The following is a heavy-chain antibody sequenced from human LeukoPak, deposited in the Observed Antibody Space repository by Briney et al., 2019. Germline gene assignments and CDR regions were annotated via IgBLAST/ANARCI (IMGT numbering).Heavy chain of an antibody. CDR3: ARGDYGDY. Sequence: ASVKVSCKASGYTFTSYYMHWVRQAPGQGLEWMGIINPSGGSTSYAQKFQGRVTMTTDTSTSTAYMELRSLISDDTAVYYCARGDYGDYWGQGTLVTVSS. CDR2: INPSGGST. V-gene: IGHV1-46*01. CDR1: GYTFTSYY. J-gene: IGHJ4*02.